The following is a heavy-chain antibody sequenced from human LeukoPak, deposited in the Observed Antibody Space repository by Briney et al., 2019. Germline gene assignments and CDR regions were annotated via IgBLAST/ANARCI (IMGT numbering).Heavy chain of an antibody. CDR3: AREYSSGWTSDY. J-gene: IGHJ4*02. D-gene: IGHD6-19*01. CDR1: GFTFSSYW. V-gene: IGHV3-74*01. CDR2: INSDGNCT. Sequence: PGGSLRLSCAASGFTFSSYWMHWVRQAPGKGLVWVSRINSDGNCTTYADSVKGRFTISRDNAKNTLSLQMNSLRAEDTAVYYCAREYSSGWTSDYWGQGTLVTVSS.